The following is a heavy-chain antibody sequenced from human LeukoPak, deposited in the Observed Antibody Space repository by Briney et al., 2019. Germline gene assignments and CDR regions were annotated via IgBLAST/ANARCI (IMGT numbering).Heavy chain of an antibody. Sequence: PSGTLTLTCAVSGFTISSDAKSWVRQAPGKGGEGGSDISGSGGSTYYADSVKGWFTISRENSKNKLYLRMNSVTAEDTAVYYCAKAPTYYYDSSGYFDYWGQGTLVTVSS. CDR1: GFTISSDA. V-gene: IGHV3-23*01. D-gene: IGHD3-22*01. J-gene: IGHJ4*02. CDR2: ISGSGGST. CDR3: AKAPTYYYDSSGYFDY.